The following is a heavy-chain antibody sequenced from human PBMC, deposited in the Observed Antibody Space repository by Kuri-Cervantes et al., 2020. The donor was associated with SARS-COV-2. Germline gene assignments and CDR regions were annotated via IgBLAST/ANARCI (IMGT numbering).Heavy chain of an antibody. Sequence: GGSLRLSCAASGFTFSSDSMNWVRQAPGKGLEWVSSISSSSSYIYYADSVKGRFTISRDNAKNSLYLQMNSLRAEDTAVYYCTTRGLLDYGMDVWGQGTTVTVSS. CDR3: TTRGLLDYGMDV. V-gene: IGHV3-21*01. D-gene: IGHD3-3*01. CDR2: ISSSSSYI. CDR1: GFTFSSDS. J-gene: IGHJ6*02.